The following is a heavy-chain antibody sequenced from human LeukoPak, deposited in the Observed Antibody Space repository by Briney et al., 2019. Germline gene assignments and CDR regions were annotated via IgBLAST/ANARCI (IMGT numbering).Heavy chain of an antibody. CDR3: AKGGSSWHKYLDY. V-gene: IGHV3-23*01. D-gene: IGHD6-13*01. CDR1: GFTFSSYG. J-gene: IGHJ4*02. Sequence: QTGGSLRLSCAASGFTFSSYGMHWVRQAPGKGLEWVSAISGSGGSTYYADSVKGRFTISRDNSKNTLYLQMNSLRAEDTAVYYCAKGGSSWHKYLDYWGQGTLVTVSS. CDR2: ISGSGGST.